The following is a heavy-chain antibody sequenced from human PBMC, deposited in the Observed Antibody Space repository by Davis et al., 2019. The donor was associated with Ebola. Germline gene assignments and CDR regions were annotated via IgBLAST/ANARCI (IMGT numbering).Heavy chain of an antibody. CDR3: ARGMTGGTVTLGE. V-gene: IGHV3-66*03. D-gene: IGHD3-16*01. J-gene: IGHJ1*01. CDR2: IPSCGIT. CDR1: GFPDHRHY. Sequence: GFPDHRHYLRGDRQVPGPGLERVALIPSCGITFYADSVKGRFTISRDNFNNTLYLQMDTLRSEGTAVYHCARGMTGGTVTLGEGGQGSLITVSS.